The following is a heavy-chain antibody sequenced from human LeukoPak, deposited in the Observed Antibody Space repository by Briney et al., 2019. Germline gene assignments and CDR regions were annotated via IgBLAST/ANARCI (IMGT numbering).Heavy chain of an antibody. Sequence: ASVKVSCKASGYTFTSYDINWVRQATGQGREWMGWMNPNSGNTGYAQKSQGRVTMTRNTSISTAYMELSSLRSEDTAVYYCASLKDSSGYRFDYWGQGTLVTVSS. J-gene: IGHJ4*02. CDR1: GYTFTSYD. CDR3: ASLKDSSGYRFDY. D-gene: IGHD3-22*01. V-gene: IGHV1-8*01. CDR2: MNPNSGNT.